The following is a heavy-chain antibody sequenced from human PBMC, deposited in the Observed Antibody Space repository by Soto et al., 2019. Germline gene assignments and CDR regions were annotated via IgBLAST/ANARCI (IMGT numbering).Heavy chain of an antibody. CDR3: ARRVRGGEYYYYYYMEV. J-gene: IGHJ6*03. Sequence: GASVKVSCKASGYTFTSYGISWVRQAPGQGLEWMGWISAYNGNTNYAQKLQGRVTMTTDTSTSTAYMELRSLRSDDTAVYYCARRVRGGEYYYYYYMEVWGKGTTVTVSS. CDR1: GYTFTSYG. CDR2: ISAYNGNT. V-gene: IGHV1-18*01. D-gene: IGHD3-10*01.